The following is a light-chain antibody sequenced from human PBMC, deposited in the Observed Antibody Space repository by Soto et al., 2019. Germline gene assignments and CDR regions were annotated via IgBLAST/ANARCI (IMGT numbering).Light chain of an antibody. J-gene: IGLJ1*01. CDR2: EVS. Sequence: QSVLTQPASVSGSPGQSITISCTGTSSDVGRYNYVSWYQQNPGKAPKLMLFEVSHRPSGVSNRFSGSKSGNTASLTISGLQAEDEADYYCSSYTTSGTYVFGAGTKLTVL. CDR1: SSDVGRYNY. CDR3: SSYTTSGTYV. V-gene: IGLV2-14*01.